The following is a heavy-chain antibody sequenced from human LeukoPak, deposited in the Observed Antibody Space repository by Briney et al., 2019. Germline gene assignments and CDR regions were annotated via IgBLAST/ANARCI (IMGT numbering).Heavy chain of an antibody. CDR2: IIPIFGTA. Sequence: ASVKVSCKASGGTFSSYAISWVRRAPGQGLEWMGGIIPIFGTANYAQKFQGRVTITADESTSTAYMELSSLRSEDTAVYYCARVRGGIVATIFDYWGQGTLVTVSS. V-gene: IGHV1-69*13. CDR1: GGTFSSYA. D-gene: IGHD5-12*01. J-gene: IGHJ4*02. CDR3: ARVRGGIVATIFDY.